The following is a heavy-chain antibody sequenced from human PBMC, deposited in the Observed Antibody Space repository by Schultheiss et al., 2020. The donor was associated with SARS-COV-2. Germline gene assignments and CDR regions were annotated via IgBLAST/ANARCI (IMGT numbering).Heavy chain of an antibody. D-gene: IGHD3-22*01. V-gene: IGHV3-21*01. CDR2: ISSSSSYI. Sequence: GGSLRLSCAASGFTFSGSAMHWVRQAPGKGLEWVSSISSSSSYIYYADSVKGRFTISRDNSKNTLYLQMNSLRAEDTAVYYCARDHMIVTGRSMDVWGQGTTVTVSS. CDR3: ARDHMIVTGRSMDV. J-gene: IGHJ6*02. CDR1: GFTFSGSA.